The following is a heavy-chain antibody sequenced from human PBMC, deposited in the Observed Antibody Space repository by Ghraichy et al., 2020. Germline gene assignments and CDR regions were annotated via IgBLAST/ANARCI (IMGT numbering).Heavy chain of an antibody. J-gene: IGHJ4*02. Sequence: GGSLRLSCTASGFILSTYYMHWVRQAPGEGLVWVSLIKTDGRKTMFADSVKGRFTISRDNAKNTLYLQMNSLRAEDTAVYYCAREYCRGGRCYFGTGGSHFDYWGQGTLVTVSS. D-gene: IGHD2-15*01. V-gene: IGHV3-74*03. CDR3: AREYCRGGRCYFGTGGSHFDY. CDR2: IKTDGRKT. CDR1: GFILSTYY.